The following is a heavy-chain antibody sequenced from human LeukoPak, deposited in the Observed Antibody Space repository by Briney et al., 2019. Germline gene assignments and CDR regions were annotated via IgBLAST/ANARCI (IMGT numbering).Heavy chain of an antibody. J-gene: IGHJ4*02. D-gene: IGHD6-19*01. CDR2: INQDGTEK. V-gene: IGHV3-7*01. CDR1: GFSFTTYS. CDR3: ARGSAGSFDY. Sequence: GGSLRLSCAASGFSFTTYSMSWVRQAPGKGLEWVANINQDGTEKYYVDSVKGRFTISRDNGKNSLYLQMNSLRADDTAVYYCARGSAGSFDYWGQGTLVTVSS.